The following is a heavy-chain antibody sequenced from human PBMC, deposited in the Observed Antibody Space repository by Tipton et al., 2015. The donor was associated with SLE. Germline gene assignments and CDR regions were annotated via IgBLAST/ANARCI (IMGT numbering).Heavy chain of an antibody. CDR3: ASSPGVTLFRVVTYFDL. Sequence: TLSLTCSVSGGSISGFYWSWVRQPPGKGLEWIGNIYYSGSTNYNPSLKNRVTISVDASKKQVSLRLSSVTAADTAVYYCASSPGVTLFRVVTYFDLWGQGILVTVSS. J-gene: IGHJ4*02. CDR1: GGSISGFY. V-gene: IGHV4-59*01. CDR2: IYYSGST. D-gene: IGHD3-3*01.